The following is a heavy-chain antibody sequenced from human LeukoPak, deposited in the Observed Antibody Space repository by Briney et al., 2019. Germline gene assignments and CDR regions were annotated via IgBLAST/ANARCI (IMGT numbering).Heavy chain of an antibody. D-gene: IGHD1-1*01. CDR3: ARSRVLEPPLY. Sequence: ASVKVSCKASGYTFTSYYMHWVRQAPGQGLEWMGVIDPSGGSTIYAQKFQGRVTMTRDTSTSTVYMELSSLRSDDTAVYYCARSRVLEPPLYWGQGTLVTVSS. CDR2: IDPSGGST. J-gene: IGHJ4*02. V-gene: IGHV1-46*01. CDR1: GYTFTSYY.